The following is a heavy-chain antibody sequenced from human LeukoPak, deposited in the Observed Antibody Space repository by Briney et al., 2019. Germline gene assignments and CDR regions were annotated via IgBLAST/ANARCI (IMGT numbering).Heavy chain of an antibody. CDR3: ARESITMVRGVIIQFFDY. Sequence: SETLSLTCTVSGGSISSYYWLWIRQPPGKGLEGIGYIYYSWSTNYNPSLKSRVPISVDTSKNQFSLKLSSVTAADTAVYYCARESITMVRGVIIQFFDYWGQGTLVTVSS. CDR2: IYYSWST. J-gene: IGHJ4*02. CDR1: GGSISSYY. D-gene: IGHD3-10*01. V-gene: IGHV4-59*12.